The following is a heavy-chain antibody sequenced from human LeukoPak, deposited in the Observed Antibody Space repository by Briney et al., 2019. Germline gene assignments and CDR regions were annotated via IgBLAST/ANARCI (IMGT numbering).Heavy chain of an antibody. CDR1: GFTFSAYA. Sequence: GGSLRLSCGASGFTFSAYAMGWVRQAPGKGLEWVSAISDSGASTYYADSVKSRFTISREHSTNTVYLQMSSLRADDTAVYYCAKFSGIWHYFPMDVWGQGTTVTVSS. CDR3: AKFSGIWHYFPMDV. D-gene: IGHD3-10*01. J-gene: IGHJ6*02. V-gene: IGHV3-23*01. CDR2: ISDSGAST.